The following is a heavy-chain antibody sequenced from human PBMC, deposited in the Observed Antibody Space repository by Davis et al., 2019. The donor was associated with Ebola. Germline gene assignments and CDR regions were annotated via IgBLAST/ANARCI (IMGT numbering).Heavy chain of an antibody. J-gene: IGHJ4*02. CDR3: SRARLFSDY. Sequence: PGGSLRLSCTVSGFTFADIGLSWFRQAPGKGLEWVGFIRSRTFRGTTEYAASVKGRFSISRDDSKSIAYLQMNNLKIDDTAVYYCSRARLFSDYWGQGTLVTVSS. V-gene: IGHV3-49*03. CDR1: GFTFADIG. D-gene: IGHD3-22*01. CDR2: IRSRTFRGTT.